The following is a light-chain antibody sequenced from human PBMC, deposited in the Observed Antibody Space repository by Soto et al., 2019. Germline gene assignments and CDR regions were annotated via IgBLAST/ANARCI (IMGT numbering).Light chain of an antibody. Sequence: EIVMTQSPATLSVSPGERATLSCRASQSINSNFAWYQQKPGQAPRLLIYDTFTRATGIPARFSGSGSGTEFTLTISSLQSEDFAVYYCQQYKNWPPYTFGQGTKLEI. J-gene: IGKJ2*01. CDR3: QQYKNWPPYT. V-gene: IGKV3-15*01. CDR2: DTF. CDR1: QSINSN.